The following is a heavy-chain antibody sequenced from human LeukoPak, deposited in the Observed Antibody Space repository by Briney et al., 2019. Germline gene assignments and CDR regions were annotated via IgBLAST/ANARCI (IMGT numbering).Heavy chain of an antibody. CDR3: ARSGVLRFLEWLESAAGFDY. CDR1: GYTFTSYA. J-gene: IGHJ4*02. D-gene: IGHD3-3*01. Sequence: ASVKVSCKAFGYTFTSYAMNWVRQAPGQGLEWMGWINTNTGNPTYAQGFTGRFVFSLDTSVSTAYLQISSLKAEDTAVYYCARSGVLRFLEWLESAAGFDYWGQGTLVTVSS. CDR2: INTNTGNP. V-gene: IGHV7-4-1*02.